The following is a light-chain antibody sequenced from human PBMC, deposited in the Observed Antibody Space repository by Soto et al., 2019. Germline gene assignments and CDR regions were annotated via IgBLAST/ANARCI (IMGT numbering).Light chain of an antibody. Sequence: EIVLTLSAGTLSLSPRERATLSCSASQSVSSSYLAWYQQKPGQAPRLLLYGASTRATGVPARFSGRGSGTEFTLTISSLQSEDFGVYYCQQYNNWPGTFGQGSKVDIK. CDR3: QQYNNWPGT. CDR1: QSVSSSY. V-gene: IGKV3-15*01. J-gene: IGKJ1*01. CDR2: GAS.